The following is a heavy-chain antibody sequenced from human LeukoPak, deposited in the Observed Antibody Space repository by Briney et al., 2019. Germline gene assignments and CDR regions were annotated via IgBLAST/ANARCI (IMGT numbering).Heavy chain of an antibody. CDR1: SGSISSYY. CDR3: ASHEYDAFDI. Sequence: PSETLSLTCTVSSGSISSYYWSWIRQPPGKGLEWIGYIYYSGSTNYNPSLKSRVTISVDTSKNQFSLKLSSVTAADTAVYYCASHEYDAFDIWGQGTMVTVSS. J-gene: IGHJ3*02. CDR2: IYYSGST. D-gene: IGHD6-6*01. V-gene: IGHV4-59*01.